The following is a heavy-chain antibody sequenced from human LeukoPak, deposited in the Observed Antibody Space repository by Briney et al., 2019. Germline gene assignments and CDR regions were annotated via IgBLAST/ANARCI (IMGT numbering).Heavy chain of an antibody. D-gene: IGHD4-17*01. Sequence: RASETLSLTCTVSGGSIRSYYWSWIRQPPGKGLEWIGYIYYSGSTKYNPSLKSRVTISVDTSKNQFSLKLSSVTAADTAVYYCARGGTTVTPGLLWFDPWGQGTLVTVSS. CDR1: GGSIRSYY. CDR2: IYYSGST. J-gene: IGHJ5*02. V-gene: IGHV4-59*01. CDR3: ARGGTTVTPGLLWFDP.